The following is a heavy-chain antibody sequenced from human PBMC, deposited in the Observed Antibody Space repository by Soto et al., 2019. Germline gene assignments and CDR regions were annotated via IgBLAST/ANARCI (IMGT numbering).Heavy chain of an antibody. Sequence: SETLSLTCTVSGGPISSSRYYWGWIRQPPGKGLEWIGSIYYTGSTFYNPSLKSRVTISVDTSKNHFSLKLSAVTAADTAMYYCARQYCSGGSCYFFDHWGQGTLVTVSS. CDR1: GGPISSSRYY. D-gene: IGHD2-15*01. CDR2: IYYTGST. V-gene: IGHV4-39*01. CDR3: ARQYCSGGSCYFFDH. J-gene: IGHJ4*02.